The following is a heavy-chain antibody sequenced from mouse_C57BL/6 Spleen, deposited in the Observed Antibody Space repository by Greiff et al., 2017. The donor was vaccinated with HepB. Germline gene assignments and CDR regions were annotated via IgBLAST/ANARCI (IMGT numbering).Heavy chain of an antibody. V-gene: IGHV1-81*01. Sequence: VKLMESGAELARPGASVKLSCKASGYTFTSYGISWVKQRTGQGLEWIGEIYPRSGNTYYNEKFKGKATLTADKSSSTAYMELRSLTSEDSAVYFCARRGGDFDYWGQGTTLTVSS. CDR1: GYTFTSYG. CDR3: ARRGGDFDY. J-gene: IGHJ2*01. CDR2: IYPRSGNT.